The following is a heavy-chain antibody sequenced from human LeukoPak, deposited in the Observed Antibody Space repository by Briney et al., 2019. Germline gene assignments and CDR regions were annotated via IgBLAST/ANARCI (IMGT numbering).Heavy chain of an antibody. V-gene: IGHV4-31*03. J-gene: IGHJ4*02. CDR1: GGSISSGGYY. Sequence: PSETLSLTCTVSGGSISSGGYYWSWIRQHPGKGLEWIGYIYYSGSTYYNPSLKSRVTISVDTSKNQFSLKLSSVTAADTAVYYCARSADSGCDYWGQGTLVTVSS. CDR3: ARSADSGCDY. D-gene: IGHD5-12*01. CDR2: IYYSGST.